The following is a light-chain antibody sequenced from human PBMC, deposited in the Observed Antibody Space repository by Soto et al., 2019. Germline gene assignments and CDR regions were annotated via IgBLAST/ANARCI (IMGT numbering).Light chain of an antibody. Sequence: DIQMTQSPSTLSASIGDRVTITCRASQIITMWLAWYQQKPGKAPRLLIYDASTLESGVPSRFSGSGSGTEFTLTITSLQPDDCGSYYCQQYDTYLYSFGQGTTLEIK. J-gene: IGKJ2*01. CDR1: QIITMW. V-gene: IGKV1-5*01. CDR2: DAS. CDR3: QQYDTYLYS.